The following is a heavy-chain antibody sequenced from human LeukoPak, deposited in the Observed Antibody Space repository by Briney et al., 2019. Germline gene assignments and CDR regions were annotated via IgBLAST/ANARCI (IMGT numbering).Heavy chain of an antibody. CDR3: ARGSSWGGSYSVY. V-gene: IGHV4-39*01. J-gene: IGHJ4*02. D-gene: IGHD1-26*01. CDR2: IYYSGNT. Sequence: PSETLPLTCAVSGVSISSSNSYWGWIRQPPGKGLEWIGSIYYSGNTYYNASLKSRVTISVDTSKNQFSLKVTSVTAADTAVYYCARGSSWGGSYSVYWGQGTLVTVSS. CDR1: GVSISSSNSY.